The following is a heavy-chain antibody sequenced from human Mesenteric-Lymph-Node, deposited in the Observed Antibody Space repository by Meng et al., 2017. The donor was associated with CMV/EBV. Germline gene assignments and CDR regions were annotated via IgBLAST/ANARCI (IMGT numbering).Heavy chain of an antibody. Sequence: GESLKISCAASGFTFSSYAMSWVRQAPGKGLEWVSAISGSGGSTYYADSVKGRFTISRDNSKNTLYLQMNSLRAEDTAVYYCAKDLNSGSYLYYFDYWGQGTLVTVSS. CDR2: ISGSGGST. J-gene: IGHJ4*02. CDR3: AKDLNSGSYLYYFDY. D-gene: IGHD1-26*01. CDR1: GFTFSSYA. V-gene: IGHV3-23*01.